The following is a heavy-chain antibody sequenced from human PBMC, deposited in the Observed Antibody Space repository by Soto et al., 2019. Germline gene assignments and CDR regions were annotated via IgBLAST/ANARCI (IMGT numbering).Heavy chain of an antibody. CDR3: AKEADDYGDYRRAFDI. CDR2: ISTTSTFI. J-gene: IGHJ3*02. V-gene: IGHV3-21*01. D-gene: IGHD4-17*01. CDR1: GFTFSSYS. Sequence: EVQLVESGGGLVKPGGSLRLSCAASGFTFSSYSMNWVRQAPGKGLEWVSSISTTSTFIYYADSVKGRFTISRDNAANSVFLQMNSLGVVDTAVYYCAKEADDYGDYRRAFDIWGQGTMVTVSS.